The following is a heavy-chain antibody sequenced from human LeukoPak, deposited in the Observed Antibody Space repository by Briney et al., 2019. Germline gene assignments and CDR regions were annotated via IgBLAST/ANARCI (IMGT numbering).Heavy chain of an antibody. J-gene: IGHJ4*02. CDR3: AKGRYYNILTGYPRQYYFDY. CDR1: GFTFSNYA. V-gene: IGHV3-30*02. D-gene: IGHD3-9*01. Sequence: TGGSLRLSCAASGFTFSNYAMHWVRQAPGKGLEWVTFIRYDGSNKYYADSVKGRFTISRDNSKNTLYLQMNSLRAEDTAVYYCAKGRYYNILTGYPRQYYFDYWGQGTLVTVSS. CDR2: IRYDGSNK.